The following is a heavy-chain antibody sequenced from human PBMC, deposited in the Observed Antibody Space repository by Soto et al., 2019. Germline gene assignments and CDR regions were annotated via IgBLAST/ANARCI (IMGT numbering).Heavy chain of an antibody. J-gene: IGHJ5*02. D-gene: IGHD1-1*01. Sequence: SETLSLTCAVYGGSFSGYYWSWIRQPPGKGLEWIGEINHSGSTNYNPSLKSRVTISVDTSKNQFSLKLSSVTAADTAVYYCARRTSVNWFDPWGQGTLVTVSS. CDR1: GGSFSGYY. V-gene: IGHV4-34*01. CDR3: ARRTSVNWFDP. CDR2: INHSGST.